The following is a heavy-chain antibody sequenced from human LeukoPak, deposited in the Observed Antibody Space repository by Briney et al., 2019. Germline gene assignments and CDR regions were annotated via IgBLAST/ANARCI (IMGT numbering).Heavy chain of an antibody. J-gene: IGHJ4*02. Sequence: GGSLRLSCAASGFTFSNYGMHWVRQAPGKGLDWVAFIRYDGSNEYYADSVKGRFTISRDNSKNTLYLQMNSLRAEDTALYYCAKESAAFYFGSGPDYWGQGTLVTVSS. D-gene: IGHD3-10*01. V-gene: IGHV3-30*02. CDR1: GFTFSNYG. CDR3: AKESAAFYFGSGPDY. CDR2: IRYDGSNE.